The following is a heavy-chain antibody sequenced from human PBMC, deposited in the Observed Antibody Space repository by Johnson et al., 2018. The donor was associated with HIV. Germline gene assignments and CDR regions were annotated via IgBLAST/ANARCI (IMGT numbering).Heavy chain of an antibody. Sequence: QVQLVESGGGVVQPGRSLRLSCAASGFTFSRYAMHWVRQAPGKGLEWVAVISYDGSNKYYTDSVKGRFTISRDNSKNTLYLQMNSLTSEDTAVYYCTRLYYYDSSGWSTGEDTFDFWGQGTVVTVSS. CDR1: GFTFSRYA. V-gene: IGHV3-30*04. J-gene: IGHJ3*01. CDR2: ISYDGSNK. D-gene: IGHD3-22*01. CDR3: TRLYYYDSSGWSTGEDTFDF.